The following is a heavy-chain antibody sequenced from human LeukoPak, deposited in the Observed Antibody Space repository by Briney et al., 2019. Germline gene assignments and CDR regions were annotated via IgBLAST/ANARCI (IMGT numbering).Heavy chain of an antibody. CDR2: ISSSSSYI. CDR3: ARVCCSSTSCYSPLFDY. Sequence: PGGSLRLSCAASGFTFSSYSMNWVRQAPGKGLEWVSSISSSSSYIYYADSVKDRFTISRDNAKNSLYLQMNSLRAEDTAVYYCARVCCSSTSCYSPLFDYWGQGTLVTVSS. V-gene: IGHV3-21*01. D-gene: IGHD2-2*01. J-gene: IGHJ4*02. CDR1: GFTFSSYS.